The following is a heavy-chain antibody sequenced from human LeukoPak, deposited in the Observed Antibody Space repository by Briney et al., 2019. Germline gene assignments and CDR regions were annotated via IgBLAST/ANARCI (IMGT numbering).Heavy chain of an antibody. J-gene: IGHJ3*02. D-gene: IGHD3-3*01. CDR1: GFTFSSYW. V-gene: IGHV3-7*01. Sequence: PGGSLRLSCAASGFTFSSYWMSWVRQAPGKGLEWVANIKQDGSEKYYVDSVKGRFTISRDNAKNSLYLQMNSLSAEDTAVYYCANTYYDFWSGGIGDAFDIWGQGTMVTVSS. CDR2: IKQDGSEK. CDR3: ANTYYDFWSGGIGDAFDI.